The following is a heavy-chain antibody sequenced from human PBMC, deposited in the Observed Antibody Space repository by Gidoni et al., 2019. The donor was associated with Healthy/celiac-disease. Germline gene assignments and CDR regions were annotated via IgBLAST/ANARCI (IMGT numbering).Heavy chain of an antibody. CDR2: SNSDGSST. CDR3: ASDSTWIQLWR. D-gene: IGHD5-18*01. CDR1: GVTLHSYW. Sequence: EVQLVESGGGLVQPGGSLRLSCADSGVTLHSYWLHWVRQAPGKGLLWFSRSNSDGSSTSYADSVKGRFTISRDNAKNTLYLQMNSLRAEDTAVYYCASDSTWIQLWRWGQGTLVTVSS. V-gene: IGHV3-74*01. J-gene: IGHJ4*02.